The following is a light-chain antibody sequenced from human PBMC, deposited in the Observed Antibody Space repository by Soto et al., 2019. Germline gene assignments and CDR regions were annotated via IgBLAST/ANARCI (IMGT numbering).Light chain of an antibody. CDR1: KLDDKY. CDR3: QAWDSSTAVV. CDR2: QDR. J-gene: IGLJ2*01. Sequence: SYELTQPPSVSVSPGQTASITCSGDKLDDKYAWWYQQKPGQSPVVVIFQDRKRPSGIPERFSGSNSGNTATLTISGTQAMDEADYYCQAWDSSTAVVFGGGTKVTVL. V-gene: IGLV3-1*01.